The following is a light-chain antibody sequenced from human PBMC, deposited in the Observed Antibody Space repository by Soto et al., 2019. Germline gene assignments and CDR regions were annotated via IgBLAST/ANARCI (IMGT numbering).Light chain of an antibody. J-gene: IGKJ5*01. Sequence: ELVLTQSPGTISMYTVARAILSGSSSQSVSNNYLAWYQQQPGQAPRLLMYDASSRASSVPARFSGSGSGTDFTLTIRSLEPEDFALYYCQQSNSWPPITCGKGTRREIK. CDR2: DAS. CDR1: QSVSNNY. CDR3: QQSNSWPPIT. V-gene: IGKV3D-20*02.